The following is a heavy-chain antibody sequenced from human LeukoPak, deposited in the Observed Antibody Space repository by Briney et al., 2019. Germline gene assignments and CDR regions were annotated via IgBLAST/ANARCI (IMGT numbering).Heavy chain of an antibody. V-gene: IGHV4-39*01. J-gene: IGHJ5*02. D-gene: IGHD3-3*01. CDR1: GGSISSSSYY. Sequence: SETLSLTCTVSGGSISSSSYYWGWIRQPPGKGLEWIGSIYYSGSTYYNPSLKSRVTISVDTSKNQFSLKLSSVTAADTAAYYCARHYITIFGVVERFDPWGQGTLVTVSS. CDR2: IYYSGST. CDR3: ARHYITIFGVVERFDP.